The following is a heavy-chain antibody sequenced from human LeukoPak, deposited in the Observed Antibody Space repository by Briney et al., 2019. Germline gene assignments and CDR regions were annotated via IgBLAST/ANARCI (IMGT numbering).Heavy chain of an antibody. D-gene: IGHD2-2*01. CDR3: ARRLTQYDCFDP. CDR1: GDSVSSNSVT. J-gene: IGHJ5*02. CDR2: TYYRSTWYN. V-gene: IGHV6-1*01. Sequence: SQTFSLTCAISGDSVSSNSVTWNWIRQSPSRGLEWLGRTYYRSTWYNDYAVSVRGRITVNPDTSKNQFSLHLNSVTPEDTAVYYCARRLTQYDCFDPWGQGILVTVSS.